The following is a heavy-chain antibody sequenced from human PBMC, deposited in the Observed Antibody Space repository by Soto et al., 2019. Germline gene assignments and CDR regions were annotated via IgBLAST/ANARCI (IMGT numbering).Heavy chain of an antibody. CDR2: IYYSGST. CDR3: ARTLYSYGPRFDY. CDR1: GGSISSYY. V-gene: IGHV4-59*01. Sequence: SKTLSLTCSVAGGSISSYYWSWIRQPPGKGLEWIGYIYYSGSTNYNPSLKSRVTISVDTSKNQFSLKLSSVTAADTAVYYCARTLYSYGPRFDYWGQGTLVTVSS. D-gene: IGHD5-18*01. J-gene: IGHJ4*02.